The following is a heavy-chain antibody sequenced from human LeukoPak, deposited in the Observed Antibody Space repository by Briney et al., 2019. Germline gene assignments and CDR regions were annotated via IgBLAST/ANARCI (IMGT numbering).Heavy chain of an antibody. V-gene: IGHV4-59*01. Sequence: SETLSLTCTVPGDSTSGYYWSWIRQPAEKGLEWIGYIYYSGSTNYNPSLKSRVTISVDTSKNQFSLKLSSVTAADTAVYYCARGSVDIVATTGFDYWGQGTLVTVSS. CDR3: ARGSVDIVATTGFDY. J-gene: IGHJ4*02. D-gene: IGHD5-12*01. CDR1: GDSTSGYY. CDR2: IYYSGST.